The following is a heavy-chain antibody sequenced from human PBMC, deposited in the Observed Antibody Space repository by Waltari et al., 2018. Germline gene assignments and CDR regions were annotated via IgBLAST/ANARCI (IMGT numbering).Heavy chain of an antibody. J-gene: IGHJ6*03. Sequence: EVQLVESGGVVVQPGGSLRLSCAASGFTFDAYAMHWVRQAPGKGLEWVSLISWDGGSTYYADSVKGRFTISRDNSKNSLYLQMNSLRAEDTALYYCAKEGYSSSSHYYYYYYMDVWGKGTTVTVSS. D-gene: IGHD6-13*01. V-gene: IGHV3-43D*04. CDR2: ISWDGGST. CDR3: AKEGYSSSSHYYYYYYMDV. CDR1: GFTFDAYA.